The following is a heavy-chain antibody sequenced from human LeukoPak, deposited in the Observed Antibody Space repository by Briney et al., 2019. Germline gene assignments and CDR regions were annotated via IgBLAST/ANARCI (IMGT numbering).Heavy chain of an antibody. V-gene: IGHV1-69*13. J-gene: IGHJ4*02. Sequence: SVKVSCKASGGTFSSYAISWVRQAPGQGLEWMGGIIPIFGTANYAQKFQGRVTITADESTSTAYMELSSLRSDDTAVYYCARDPPSLYNWNDGGADYWGQGTLVTVSS. CDR2: IIPIFGTA. CDR1: GGTFSSYA. D-gene: IGHD1-1*01. CDR3: ARDPPSLYNWNDGGADY.